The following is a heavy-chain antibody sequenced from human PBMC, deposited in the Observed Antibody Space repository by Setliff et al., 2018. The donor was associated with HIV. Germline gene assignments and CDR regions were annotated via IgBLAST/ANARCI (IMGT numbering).Heavy chain of an antibody. CDR3: ARQSYYVTGSFYTDVFDL. CDR1: GDSINNNNYY. J-gene: IGHJ3*01. CDR2: VFYTGST. V-gene: IGHV4-39*01. Sequence: SVTLSLTCSVSGDSINNNNYYWGWIRQPPGKGLEWIASVFYTGSTYYRPSLKSRVTLSVELSKNHFSLELTSVTAADTAVYYCARQSYYVTGSFYTDVFDLWGQGTVVTVSS. D-gene: IGHD3-10*01.